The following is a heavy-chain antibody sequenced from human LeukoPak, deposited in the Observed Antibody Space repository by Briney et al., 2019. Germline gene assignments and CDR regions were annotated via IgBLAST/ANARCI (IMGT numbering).Heavy chain of an antibody. V-gene: IGHV3-11*03. CDR1: AFTFSDFY. Sequence: PGGSLRLSCAASAFTFSDFYMSSLRQAPGKGLESVSYIGGSSSNTNYADSVKGRFTISRDNAKNSLYLQMNRLRAEDTAVYDCTRHPAEGDYWGQGTLVTVSS. J-gene: IGHJ4*02. D-gene: IGHD2-15*01. CDR3: TRHPAEGDY. CDR2: IGGSSSNT.